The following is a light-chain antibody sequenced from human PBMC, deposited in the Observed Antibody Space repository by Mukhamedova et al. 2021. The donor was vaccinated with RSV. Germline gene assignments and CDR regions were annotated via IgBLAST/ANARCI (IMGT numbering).Light chain of an antibody. Sequence: PAQLLFLLIYAASTRAAGVPPRFRGSGSGTEFTLTISGVQSEAFAVYHCQHYNTWPSTFGQGTNVDIK. J-gene: IGKJ1*01. CDR2: AAS. CDR3: QHYNTWPST. V-gene: IGKV3-15*01.